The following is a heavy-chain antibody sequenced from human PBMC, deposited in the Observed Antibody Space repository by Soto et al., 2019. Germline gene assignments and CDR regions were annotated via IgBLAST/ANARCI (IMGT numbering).Heavy chain of an antibody. CDR3: XXXXXXXXXXXXXDV. J-gene: IGHJ6*02. CDR1: GFTVSSNY. V-gene: IGHV3-53*01. CDR2: IYSGGST. Sequence: EVQLVESGGGLIQPGGSLRLSCAASGFTVSSNYMSWVRQAPXXXLXWVSVIYSGGSTYYADSVKGRFTISRDNSKNTLYXQMNXLRAXXXXXXYXXXXXXXXXXXXXXDVWGQGTTVTVSS.